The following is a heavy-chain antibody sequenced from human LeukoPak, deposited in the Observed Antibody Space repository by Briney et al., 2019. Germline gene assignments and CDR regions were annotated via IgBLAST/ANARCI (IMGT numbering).Heavy chain of an antibody. CDR2: XXXXXXXK. D-gene: IGHD1-26*01. V-gene: IGHV3-33*01. CDR3: ARERXGAALGAYYYYYYGMDV. CDR1: GFTFSSYG. J-gene: IGHJ6*02. Sequence: GGSLRLSCAASGFTFSSYGMHWVRQAPGKGXXXXXXXXXXXXXKXYADSVXXXXTISXDNSKNTLYLQMNSLRAEDTAVYYCARERXGAALGAYYYYYYGMDVWGQGTTVTVSS.